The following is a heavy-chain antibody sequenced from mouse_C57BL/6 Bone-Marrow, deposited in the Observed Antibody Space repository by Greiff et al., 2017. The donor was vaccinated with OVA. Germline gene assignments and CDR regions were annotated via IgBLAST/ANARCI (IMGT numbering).Heavy chain of an antibody. CDR3: ARPPYES. CDR1: GFTFSSYG. J-gene: IGHJ3*01. CDR2: ISSGGSYT. V-gene: IGHV5-6*02. D-gene: IGHD2-3*01. Sequence: DVKLVESGGDLVKPGGSLKLSCAASGFTFSSYGMSWVRQTPDKRLEWVATISSGGSYTYYPDSVKGRFTISRDNAKNTLYLQMSSLKSEDTAMYYCARPPYESWGQGTLVTVSA.